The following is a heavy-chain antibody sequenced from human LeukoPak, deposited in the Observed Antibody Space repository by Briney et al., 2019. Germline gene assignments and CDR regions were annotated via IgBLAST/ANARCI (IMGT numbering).Heavy chain of an antibody. D-gene: IGHD3-10*01. J-gene: IGHJ4*02. Sequence: GESLKISCKGSGYSFSSYWIAWVRQMPGKGLEWMGIIYPGDSDTTYSPSFQGQITISADKSISTAYLQWNSLKASDTAMYFCARRRSSTLIDYWGQGTLVTVSS. CDR3: ARRRSSTLIDY. CDR1: GYSFSSYW. CDR2: IYPGDSDT. V-gene: IGHV5-51*01.